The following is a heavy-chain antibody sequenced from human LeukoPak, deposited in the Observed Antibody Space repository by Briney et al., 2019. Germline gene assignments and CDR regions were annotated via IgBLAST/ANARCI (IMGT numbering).Heavy chain of an antibody. CDR1: GFTFSSYC. CDR2: INSSSSYI. CDR3: ARDREPTYYYDSSGYPLDY. D-gene: IGHD3-22*01. J-gene: IGHJ4*02. Sequence: GGSLRLSCAASGFTFSSYCMNWVRQAPGKGLEWVSSINSSSSYIYYADSVKGRFTISRDNAKNSLYLQMNSLRAEDTAVYYCARDREPTYYYDSSGYPLDYWGQGTLVTVSS. V-gene: IGHV3-21*01.